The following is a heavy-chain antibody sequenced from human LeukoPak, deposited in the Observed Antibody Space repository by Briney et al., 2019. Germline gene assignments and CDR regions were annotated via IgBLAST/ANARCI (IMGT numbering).Heavy chain of an antibody. V-gene: IGHV1-18*01. CDR1: GYTFTSYG. CDR2: ISAYNGNT. D-gene: IGHD2-2*01. J-gene: IGHJ6*02. CDR3: ASPDLVVPAATNYYYYYGMDV. Sequence: ASVKVSCKASGYTFTSYGISWVRQAPGQGLEWMGWISAYNGNTNYAQKLQGRVTMTTDTSTSTAYMELRSLRSDDTAVYYCASPDLVVPAATNYYYYYGMDVWGQGTTVTVS.